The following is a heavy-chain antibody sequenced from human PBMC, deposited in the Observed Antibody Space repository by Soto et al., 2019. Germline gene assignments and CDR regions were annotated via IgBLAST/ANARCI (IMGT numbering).Heavy chain of an antibody. J-gene: IGHJ6*02. D-gene: IGHD6-13*01. CDR1: GFTFSSYG. CDR3: ARENFLGGTLGYSSSWYSSGMDV. Sequence: LRLSCAASGFTFSSYGMHWVRQAPGKGLEWVAVIWYDGSNKYYADSVKGRFTISRDNSKNTLYLQMNSLRAEDTAVYYCARENFLGGTLGYSSSWYSSGMDVWGQGTTVTVSS. CDR2: IWYDGSNK. V-gene: IGHV3-33*01.